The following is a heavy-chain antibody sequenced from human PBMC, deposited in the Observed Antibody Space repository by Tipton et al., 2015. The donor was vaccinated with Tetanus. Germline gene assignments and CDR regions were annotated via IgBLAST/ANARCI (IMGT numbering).Heavy chain of an antibody. V-gene: IGHV3-11*01. CDR3: ASLSSGYSYYYYYYMDV. CDR1: GFTFSDYY. D-gene: IGHD5-18*01. J-gene: IGHJ6*03. CDR2: ISSSGSTT. Sequence: SLRLSCAASGFTFSDYYMSWIRQAPGKGLEWVSYISSSGSTTYYADSVKGRFTISRDNAKNSLYLQMNSLRAEDTAVYYCASLSSGYSYYYYYYMDVWGKGTTVTVSS.